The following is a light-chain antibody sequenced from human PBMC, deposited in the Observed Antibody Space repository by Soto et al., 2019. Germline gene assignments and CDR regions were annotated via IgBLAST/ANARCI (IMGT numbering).Light chain of an antibody. CDR3: GTWDSSLSAL. V-gene: IGLV1-51*02. Sequence: QSVLTQPPSVSAAPGQKVTISCSGSSSNIGNNYVSWYQQLPGTAPKLLIYENNKRPSGIPDRFSGSKSGTSATLGITVLQTGDEADYYCGTWDSSLSALFGGGTQLTVL. J-gene: IGLJ2*01. CDR2: ENN. CDR1: SSNIGNNY.